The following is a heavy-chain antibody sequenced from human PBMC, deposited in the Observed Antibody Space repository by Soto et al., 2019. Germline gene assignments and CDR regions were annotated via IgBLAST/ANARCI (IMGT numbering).Heavy chain of an antibody. Sequence: QVQLQESGPGVMRPSETLSLTCVVSGGSVSRGSYYWTWILQPPGKGLEWIGHIFYSMKTTNYNPSLESRVSISVDTSQNLFSLSLTSVTAADTAVYYCARVYSGSYGQNDWGQGTLVTVSS. D-gene: IGHD1-26*01. CDR2: IFYSMKTT. J-gene: IGHJ1*01. V-gene: IGHV4-61*03. CDR3: ARVYSGSYGQND. CDR1: GGSVSRGSYY.